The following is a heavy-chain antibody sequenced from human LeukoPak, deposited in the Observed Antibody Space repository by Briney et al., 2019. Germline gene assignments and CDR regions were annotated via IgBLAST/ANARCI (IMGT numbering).Heavy chain of an antibody. D-gene: IGHD6-13*01. CDR2: INPSGGST. Sequence: ASVNVSCKASGYTFTSYYMHWVRQAPGQGLEWMGIINPSGGSTSYAQKFQGRVTMTRDMSTSTVYMELSSLRSEDTAVYYCARHRPRGQIAAAAITKYYYYYYMDVWGKGTTVTVSS. V-gene: IGHV1-46*01. CDR1: GYTFTSYY. CDR3: ARHRPRGQIAAAAITKYYYYYYMDV. J-gene: IGHJ6*03.